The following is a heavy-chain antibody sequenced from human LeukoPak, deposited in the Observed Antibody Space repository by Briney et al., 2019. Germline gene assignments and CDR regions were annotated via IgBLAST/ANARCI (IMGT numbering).Heavy chain of an antibody. CDR3: ARSGYSSTWYLQNFELDY. J-gene: IGHJ4*02. Sequence: GGSLTLTCAASGFTLSSYWMSWVRQAPGKGLEWVSSISTSRSYIYYADSVKGRFTISRDNAKNSLYLQMNSLRAEDTAVYFCARSGYSSTWYLQNFELDYWGQGTLVTVSS. D-gene: IGHD2-2*01. CDR2: ISTSRSYI. V-gene: IGHV3-21*01. CDR1: GFTLSSYW.